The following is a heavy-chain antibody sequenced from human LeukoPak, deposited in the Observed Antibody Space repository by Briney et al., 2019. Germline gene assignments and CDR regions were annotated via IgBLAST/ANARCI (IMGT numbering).Heavy chain of an antibody. J-gene: IGHJ5*02. CDR3: ARDSSRYDFWSGYLLYNWFYP. CDR2: IKQDGSEK. CDR1: GFTFSSYW. D-gene: IGHD3-3*01. Sequence: GGSLRLSCAASGFTFSSYWMSWVRQAPGKGLEWVANIKQDGSEKYYVDSVKGRFTISRDNAKNSLYLQMNSLRAEDTAVYYCARDSSRYDFWSGYLLYNWFYPWGQGTLVTVSS. V-gene: IGHV3-7*01.